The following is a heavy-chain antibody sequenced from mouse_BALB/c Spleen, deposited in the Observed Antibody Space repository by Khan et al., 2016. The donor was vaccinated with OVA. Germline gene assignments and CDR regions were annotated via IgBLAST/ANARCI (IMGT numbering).Heavy chain of an antibody. Sequence: EVELVESGGGLVQPGGSRKLSCAASGFTFSSFGMHWVRQAPKKGLEWVAYMSSGSSTIYYVDTVKGRFTISRDNPKNNLFLQMTSLRSEDTAMYYCVRSGGNFHWVFDVWGAGTSVTVSS. CDR3: VRSGGNFHWVFDV. CDR2: MSSGSSTI. V-gene: IGHV5-17*02. D-gene: IGHD2-1*01. CDR1: GFTFSSFG. J-gene: IGHJ1*01.